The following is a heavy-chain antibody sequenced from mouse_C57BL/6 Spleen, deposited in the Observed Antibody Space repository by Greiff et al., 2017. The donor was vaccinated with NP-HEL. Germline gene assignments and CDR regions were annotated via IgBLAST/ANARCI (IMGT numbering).Heavy chain of an antibody. CDR2: IHPNSGST. D-gene: IGHD1-1*01. J-gene: IGHJ2*01. CDR1: GYTFTSYW. V-gene: IGHV1-64*01. Sequence: QVQLQQPGAELVKPGASVKLSCKASGYTFTSYWMHWVKQRPGQGLEWIGMIHPNSGSTNYNEKFKSKATLTVDKSSSTAYMQRSSLTSEDSAVYYWARRSDYYGSSYDYWGQGTTLTVSS. CDR3: ARRSDYYGSSYDY.